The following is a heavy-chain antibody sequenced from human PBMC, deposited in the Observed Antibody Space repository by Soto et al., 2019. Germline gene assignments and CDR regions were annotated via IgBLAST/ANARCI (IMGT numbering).Heavy chain of an antibody. CDR3: AGGLGRDIVADD. V-gene: IGHV1-8*01. D-gene: IGHD2-15*01. Sequence: GASVKVSCKASGYTFTSYDINWVRQATGQGLEWMGWMNPNSGNTGYAQKFQGRVTMTRNTSISTAYMELSSLRSEDTAVYYCAGGLGRDIVADDWGQGTLVTVSS. CDR1: GYTFTSYD. CDR2: MNPNSGNT. J-gene: IGHJ4*02.